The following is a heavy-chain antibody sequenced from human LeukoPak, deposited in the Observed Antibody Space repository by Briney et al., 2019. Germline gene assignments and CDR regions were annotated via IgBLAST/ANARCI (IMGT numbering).Heavy chain of an antibody. J-gene: IGHJ2*01. Sequence: SVKVSCKASGGXFSSYAISWVRQAPGQGLKWMGGIIPIFGTANYAQKFQGRVTITADESTSTAYMELSSLRSEDTAVYYCARDTVVIAVAGWRDNWYFDLWGRGTLVTVSS. D-gene: IGHD6-19*01. CDR3: ARDTVVIAVAGWRDNWYFDL. V-gene: IGHV1-69*01. CDR2: IIPIFGTA. CDR1: GGXFSSYA.